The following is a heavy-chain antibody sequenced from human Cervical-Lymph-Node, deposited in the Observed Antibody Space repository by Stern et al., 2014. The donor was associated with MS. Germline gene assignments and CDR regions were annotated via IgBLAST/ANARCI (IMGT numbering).Heavy chain of an antibody. CDR2: INSDETTR. V-gene: IGHV3-74*03. CDR1: GFTFSDYW. D-gene: IGHD4-17*01. CDR3: ARERDYGQYYYYGMDV. J-gene: IGHJ6*02. Sequence: EVQLVESGGGLLQPGGSVRLSCEASGFTFSDYWMHWVRQAPGKGLVWVARINSDETTREYADSVKGRFTISRDVAKTTLYLQINSLRAEDTAVYYCARERDYGQYYYYGMDVWGQGTTVTVSS.